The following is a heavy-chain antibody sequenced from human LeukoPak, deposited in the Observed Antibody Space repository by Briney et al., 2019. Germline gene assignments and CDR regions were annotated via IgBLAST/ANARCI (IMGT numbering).Heavy chain of an antibody. J-gene: IGHJ3*01. Sequence: GGSLRLSCAASGFTFATYGMSWVRQAPGKGLEWVSVAGDSAATTHYADSVKGRFFISRDNSKNTVHLQMNNLRAEDTAVYYCAEDSFTVVRGVGSDDGFAVWGQGTMVIVSS. CDR1: GFTFATYG. V-gene: IGHV3-23*01. CDR3: AEDSFTVVRGVGSDDGFAV. CDR2: AGDSAATT. D-gene: IGHD3-10*01.